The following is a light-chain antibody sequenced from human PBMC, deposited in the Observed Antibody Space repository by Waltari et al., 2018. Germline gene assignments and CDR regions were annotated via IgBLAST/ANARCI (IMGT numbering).Light chain of an antibody. CDR2: GKT. J-gene: IGLJ3*02. CDR3: QSYDSSLSASV. V-gene: IGLV1-40*01. CDR1: SSNFGAGYA. Sequence: QSVLTQPPSMSGAPGQKVTIPCTGGSSNFGAGYAVHWYQQFPGSAPKLLIFGKTTRRPGVPVRFSGSRSGTSASLAIAGLQSEDEAVYYCQSYDSSLSASVFGGGTTLTVL.